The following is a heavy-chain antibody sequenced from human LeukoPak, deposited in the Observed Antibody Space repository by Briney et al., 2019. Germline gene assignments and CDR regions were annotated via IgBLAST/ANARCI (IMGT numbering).Heavy chain of an antibody. J-gene: IGHJ4*02. V-gene: IGHV3-48*04. Sequence: GGTLRLSCAASGFMFSSYGLSWVRQAPGKGLEWVSATSGSGGTTYYADSVKGRFTISRHNAKRSLYLQMNSLRAEDTAVYYCARDLGGYGDYGTNFDYWGQGTLVTVSS. CDR1: GFMFSSYG. D-gene: IGHD4-17*01. CDR2: TSGSGGTT. CDR3: ARDLGGYGDYGTNFDY.